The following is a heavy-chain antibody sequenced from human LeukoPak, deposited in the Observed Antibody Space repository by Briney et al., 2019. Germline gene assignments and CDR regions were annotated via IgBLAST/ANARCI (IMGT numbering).Heavy chain of an antibody. D-gene: IGHD2-2*01. CDR3: ARVVVPAGWYFDL. V-gene: IGHV4-59*01. CDR2: IYYSGST. J-gene: IGHJ2*01. CDR1: GGSISSYY. Sequence: SETLSLTCTVSGGSISSYYWSWIRQPPGKGLEWIGYIYYSGSTNYNPSLKSRATISVDTSKNQFSLKLSSVTAADTAVYYCARVVVPAGWYFDLWGRGTLVTVSS.